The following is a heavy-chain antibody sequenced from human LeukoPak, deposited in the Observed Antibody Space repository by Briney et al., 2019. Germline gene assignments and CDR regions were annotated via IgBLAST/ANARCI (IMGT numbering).Heavy chain of an antibody. V-gene: IGHV4-39*02. D-gene: IGHD3-22*01. J-gene: IGHJ5*02. CDR1: GGSISSSSYY. CDR2: IYYSGST. Sequence: SETLSLTCTVSGGSISSSSYYWGWIRQPPGKGLEWIGSIYYSGSTYYNPSLKSRVTISVDTSKNQFSLKLSSVTAADTAVYYCARERSGYYYWFDPWGQGTLVTVSS. CDR3: ARERSGYYYWFDP.